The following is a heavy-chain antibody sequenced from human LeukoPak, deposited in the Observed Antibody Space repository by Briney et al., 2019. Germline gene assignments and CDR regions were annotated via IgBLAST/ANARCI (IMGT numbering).Heavy chain of an antibody. D-gene: IGHD5-12*01. J-gene: IGHJ3*02. V-gene: IGHV1-18*01. CDR3: ARGPNSGYDLDAFDI. Sequence: ASVKVSCKASGYTFTSYGISWVRQAPGQGLEWMGWISAYNGNTNYAQKLQGRVTMTTDTSTSTAYMELRSLRSDDTAVYYCARGPNSGYDLDAFDIWGQGTMVTVSS. CDR2: ISAYNGNT. CDR1: GYTFTSYG.